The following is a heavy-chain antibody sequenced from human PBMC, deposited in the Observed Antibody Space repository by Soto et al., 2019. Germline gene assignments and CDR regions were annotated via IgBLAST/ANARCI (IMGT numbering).Heavy chain of an antibody. CDR2: ISAYNGNT. J-gene: IGHJ6*03. CDR3: ARAFIVVVVAATTADYYYYYMDV. CDR1: GYTFTSYG. V-gene: IGHV1-18*01. Sequence: ASVKVSCKASGYTFTSYGISWVRQAPGQGLEWMGWISAYNGNTNYAQKLQGRVTMTTDTSTSTAYMELRSLRSDDTAVYYCARAFIVVVVAATTADYYYYYMDVWGKGTTVTVSS. D-gene: IGHD2-15*01.